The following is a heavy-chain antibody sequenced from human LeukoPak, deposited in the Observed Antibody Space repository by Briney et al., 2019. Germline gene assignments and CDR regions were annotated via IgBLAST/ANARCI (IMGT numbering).Heavy chain of an antibody. CDR2: ISGDGVST. CDR1: GLPIADFA. J-gene: IGHJ4*02. Sequence: GGSLRLSCVASGLPIADFAMHWVRQAPGKGLEWVSLISGDGVSTFYADSVKGRFSISRDNSKNSLYLEMNSLRTEDAAMYYCAKETGKFDYWGQGTLVAVSS. V-gene: IGHV3-43*02. CDR3: AKETGKFDY.